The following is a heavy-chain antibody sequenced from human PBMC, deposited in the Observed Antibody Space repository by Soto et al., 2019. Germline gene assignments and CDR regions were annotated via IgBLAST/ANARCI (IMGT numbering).Heavy chain of an antibody. V-gene: IGHV4-30-4*01. Sequence: TSETLSLTCTVSGGSISSGDYYWSWIRQPPGKGLEWIGYIYYSGSTYYNPSLKSRVTISVDTSKNQFSLKLSSVTAADTAVYYCARHLTRPFDAFDIWGQGTMVTVSS. CDR3: ARHLTRPFDAFDI. D-gene: IGHD3-9*01. CDR2: IYYSGST. CDR1: GGSISSGDYY. J-gene: IGHJ3*02.